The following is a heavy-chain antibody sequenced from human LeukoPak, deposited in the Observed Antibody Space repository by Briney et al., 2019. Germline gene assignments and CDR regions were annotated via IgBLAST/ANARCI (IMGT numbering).Heavy chain of an antibody. V-gene: IGHV3-23*01. CDR1: GFTFSSYA. CDR2: ISGSGGST. D-gene: IGHD4-17*01. J-gene: IGHJ4*02. Sequence: GGSLRLSCAASGFTFSSYAMSWVRQAPGKGLEWVSAISGSGGSTYYADPVKGRFAISRDYSKNTLYLQMNSLRAEDTAVYYCAKVRGPRTTVTWPSFDYWGQGTLVTVSS. CDR3: AKVRGPRTTVTWPSFDY.